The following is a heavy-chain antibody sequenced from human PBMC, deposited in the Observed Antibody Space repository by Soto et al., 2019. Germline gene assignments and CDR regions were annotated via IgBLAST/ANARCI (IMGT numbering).Heavy chain of an antibody. V-gene: IGHV3-33*01. D-gene: IGHD1-1*01. CDR1: GLPFNRNG. Sequence: VGSLRLSCAASGLPFNRNGMHWVRQAPGKGLEWVAVIWYDGSKEYYSDSVKGRFTISRDNSKNMLYLQMNSVRVEDTAVYFCARDRSAGNYFYYGMDVWGQGTTVTVSS. J-gene: IGHJ6*02. CDR3: ARDRSAGNYFYYGMDV. CDR2: IWYDGSKE.